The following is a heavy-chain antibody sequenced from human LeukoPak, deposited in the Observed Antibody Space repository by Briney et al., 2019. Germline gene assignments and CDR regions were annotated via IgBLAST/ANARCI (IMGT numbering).Heavy chain of an antibody. V-gene: IGHV3-48*01. CDR2: ISGDGNAK. J-gene: IGHJ4*02. CDR3: ARDYVYAFDS. Sequence: GSLRLSCAASGFSFSSYSINWVRQAPGKGLEWVSYISGDGNAKHYTDSVKGRFTISRDNAKNALYLQMNSLRAEDTAVYFCARDYVYAFDSWGQGTLVTVSS. D-gene: IGHD2/OR15-2a*01. CDR1: GFSFSSYS.